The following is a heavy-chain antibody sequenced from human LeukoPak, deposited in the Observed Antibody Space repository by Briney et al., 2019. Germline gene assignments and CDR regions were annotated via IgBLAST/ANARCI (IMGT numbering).Heavy chain of an antibody. CDR2: MNPNSGNT. CDR1: GYTFTSYD. CDR3: ARVLYGGRKTMVRGVSLLGY. J-gene: IGHJ4*02. V-gene: IGHV1-8*01. D-gene: IGHD3-10*01. Sequence: ASVKVSCKASGYTFTSYDINWVRQATGQGLEWMGWMNPNSGNTGYAQKFQGRVTMTRSTSISTAYMELSSLRSEDTAVYYCARVLYGGRKTMVRGVSLLGYWGQGTLVTVSS.